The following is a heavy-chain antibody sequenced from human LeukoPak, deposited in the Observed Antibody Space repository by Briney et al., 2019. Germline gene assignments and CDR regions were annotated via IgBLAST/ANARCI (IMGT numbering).Heavy chain of an antibody. CDR1: GFTFSSSS. CDR3: ARENDAFDI. V-gene: IGHV3-21*01. J-gene: IGHJ3*02. CDR2: ISYSGSYI. Sequence: GGSLRLSCAASGFTFSSSSMNWVRQAPGKGLEWVSSISYSGSYIDYADSVKGRFTISRGNAKNSLYLQMNSLRAEDTAVYYCARENDAFDIWGQGTMVTVSS.